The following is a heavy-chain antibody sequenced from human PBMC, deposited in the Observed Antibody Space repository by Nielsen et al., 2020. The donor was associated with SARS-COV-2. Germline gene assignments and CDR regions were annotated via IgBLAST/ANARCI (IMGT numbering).Heavy chain of an antibody. CDR2: ISSSSSYI. Sequence: GESLKISCAASGFTFSNSDMNWVRQAPGKGLEWVSSISSSSSYIYYADSVKGRFTISRDNAKNSLYLQMNSLRAEDTAVYYCATPRGYSYGPFDYWGQGTLVTVSS. J-gene: IGHJ4*02. CDR1: GFTFSNSD. D-gene: IGHD5-18*01. CDR3: ATPRGYSYGPFDY. V-gene: IGHV3-21*01.